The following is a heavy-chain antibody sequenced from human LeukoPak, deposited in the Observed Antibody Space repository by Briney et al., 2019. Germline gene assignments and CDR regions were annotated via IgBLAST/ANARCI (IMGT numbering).Heavy chain of an antibody. D-gene: IGHD6-19*01. CDR3: ARGTLYRGWSYYLDF. CDR2: IYHSGTT. CDR1: GGSISSSNW. Sequence: SGTLSLTCAVSGGSISSSNWWSWVRQPPGKGLEWIGEIYHSGTTSYNPSLKSRVTISVDMSKNHFSLRLRSVTAADTAMYYCARGTLYRGWSYYLDFWGQGSQVTVSS. V-gene: IGHV4-4*02. J-gene: IGHJ4*02.